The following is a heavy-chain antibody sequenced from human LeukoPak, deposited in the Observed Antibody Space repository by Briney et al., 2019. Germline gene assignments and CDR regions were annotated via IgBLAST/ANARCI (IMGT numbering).Heavy chain of an antibody. CDR2: IDGSSRYI. V-gene: IGHV3-21*01. J-gene: IGHJ4*02. D-gene: IGHD6-19*01. Sequence: PGGSLRLSCAASGFTLSSYTINWVRQAPGEGLEWVSSIDGSSRYIYYADSVRGRFTISRDNAKNSLHLQMNSLRVEDTGVYFCARDMAGRSRPPFDYWGQGTLVTVSS. CDR1: GFTLSSYT. CDR3: ARDMAGRSRPPFDY.